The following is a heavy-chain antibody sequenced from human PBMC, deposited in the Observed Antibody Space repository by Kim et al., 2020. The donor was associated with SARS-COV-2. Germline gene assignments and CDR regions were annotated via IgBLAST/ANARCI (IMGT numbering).Heavy chain of an antibody. CDR3: ARGAEIVTFVDY. Sequence: GGSLRLSCAASGFTFSSYAMHWVRQAPGKGLEWVAVISYDGSNKYYADSVKGRFTISRDNSKNTLYLQMNSLRAEDTAVYYCARGAEIVTFVDYWGQGTLVTVSS. V-gene: IGHV3-30*04. J-gene: IGHJ4*02. CDR1: GFTFSSYA. D-gene: IGHD5-12*01. CDR2: ISYDGSNK.